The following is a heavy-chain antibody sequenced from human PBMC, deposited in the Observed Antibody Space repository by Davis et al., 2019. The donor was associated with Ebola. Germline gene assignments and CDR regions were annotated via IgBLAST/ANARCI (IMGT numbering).Heavy chain of an antibody. J-gene: IGHJ4*02. CDR3: SERGSSV. CDR1: GYSINSDYY. Sequence: PSETLSLTCSVSGYSINSDYYWGWLRQPPGKGLEWIGSFYHNRGSLYNPSLRSRATISEDASKNQFTLKLTSLTAADTAVYYCSERGSSVWGQGTLVTVSS. D-gene: IGHD3-10*01. V-gene: IGHV4-38-2*02. CDR2: FYHNRGS.